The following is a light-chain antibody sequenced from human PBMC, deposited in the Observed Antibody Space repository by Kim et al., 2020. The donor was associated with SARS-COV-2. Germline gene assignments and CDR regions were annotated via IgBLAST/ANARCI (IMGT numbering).Light chain of an antibody. CDR2: RLT. CDR3: QQYCKQPRRT. CDR1: SSKY. V-gene: IGKV3D-7*01. J-gene: IGKJ1*01. Sequence: SSKYFSWYLQKHEQDPRHVLNRLTNNASGIATRFSGSGCGSEFTLNISRLKPEDVAEYYGQQYCKQPRRTFGQGTKVEIK.